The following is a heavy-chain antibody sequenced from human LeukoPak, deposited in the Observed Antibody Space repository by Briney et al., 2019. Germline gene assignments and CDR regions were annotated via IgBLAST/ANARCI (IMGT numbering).Heavy chain of an antibody. CDR1: GFSFNSYA. J-gene: IGHJ4*02. CDR2: ISYDGSIN. CDR3: AKAIQLGQKYFDY. V-gene: IGHV3-30-3*01. Sequence: GRSLRLSCAASGFSFNSYAVHWVRQAPGKGLEWVAVISYDGSINFYAASVKGRFTISRDNSKNTLYLQINSLRAEDTAVYYCAKAIQLGQKYFDYWGQGTLVTVSS. D-gene: IGHD6-13*01.